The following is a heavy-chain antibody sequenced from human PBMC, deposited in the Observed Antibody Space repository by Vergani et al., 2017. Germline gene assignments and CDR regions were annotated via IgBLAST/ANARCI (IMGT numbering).Heavy chain of an antibody. CDR1: GFTFSSYG. J-gene: IGHJ6*03. Sequence: QVQLVESGGGVVQPGRSLRLSCAASGFTFSSYGMHWVRQAPGKGLEWVAVISYDGSNKYYADSVKGRFTITRDNSKNTLYVQMNNLRTDDTAVYYCARVSWYCTSMNCYPSSDMDVWGKXP. CDR3: ARVSWYCTSMNCYPSSDMDV. D-gene: IGHD2-2*01. CDR2: ISYDGSNK. V-gene: IGHV3-30*19.